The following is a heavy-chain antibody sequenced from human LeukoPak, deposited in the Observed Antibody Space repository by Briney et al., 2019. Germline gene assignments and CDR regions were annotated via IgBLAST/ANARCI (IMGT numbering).Heavy chain of an antibody. CDR3: ARGMYSSSWYPNWFDP. Sequence: ASETLSLTCAVYGGSFSGYYWSWIRQPPGKGLEWIGEINHSGSTNYNPSLKSRVTISVDTSKNQFSLKLSSVTAADTAVYYCARGMYSSSWYPNWFDPWGQGTLVTVSS. CDR1: GGSFSGYY. J-gene: IGHJ5*02. CDR2: INHSGST. D-gene: IGHD6-13*01. V-gene: IGHV4-34*01.